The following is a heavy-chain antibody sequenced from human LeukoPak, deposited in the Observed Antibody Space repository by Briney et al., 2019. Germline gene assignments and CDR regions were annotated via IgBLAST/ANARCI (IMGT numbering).Heavy chain of an antibody. CDR3: ATTTIRLGY. CDR2: IYYSGST. V-gene: IGHV4-39*07. D-gene: IGHD1-26*01. Sequence: SETLSLTCTVSGGSISSSSYYWGWIRQPPGKGLEWIGSIYYSGSTYYNPSLKSRVTISVDTSNNQFSLKLSSVTAADTAVYYCATTTIRLGYWGQGTLVTVSS. J-gene: IGHJ4*02. CDR1: GGSISSSSYY.